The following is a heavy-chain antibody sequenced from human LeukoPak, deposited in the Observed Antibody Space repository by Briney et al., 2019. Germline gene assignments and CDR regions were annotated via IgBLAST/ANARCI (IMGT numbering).Heavy chain of an antibody. J-gene: IGHJ4*02. CDR2: INNDGSST. CDR1: GFTFSGYW. CDR3: ARTLGYYDFWSGYPHLAAYYFDY. D-gene: IGHD3-3*01. Sequence: GGSLRLSCAASGFTFSGYWMHWVRQAPGKGLVWVSRINNDGSSTRSADSVQGRFTISRDNAKNTLYLQMNSLRAEDTAVYYCARTLGYYDFWSGYPHLAAYYFDYWGQGTLVTVSS. V-gene: IGHV3-74*01.